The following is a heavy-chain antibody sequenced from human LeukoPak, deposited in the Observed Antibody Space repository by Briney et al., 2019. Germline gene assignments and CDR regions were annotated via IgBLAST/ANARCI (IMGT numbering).Heavy chain of an antibody. CDR2: IIPIFGTA. J-gene: IGHJ6*03. CDR3: ARSFCSSTSCYGASYYYYYMDV. V-gene: IGHV1-69*06. Sequence: GASVKVSCKASGGTFSSYAISWVRQAPGQGPEWMGRIIPIFGTANYAQKFQGRVTITADKSTSTAYMELSSLRSEDTAVYYCARSFCSSTSCYGASYYYYYMDVWGKGTTVTVSS. CDR1: GGTFSSYA. D-gene: IGHD2-2*01.